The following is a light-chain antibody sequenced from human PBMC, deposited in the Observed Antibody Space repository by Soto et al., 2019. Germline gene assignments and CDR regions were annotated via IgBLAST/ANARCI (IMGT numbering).Light chain of an antibody. CDR3: QSYDNSLSGDVV. V-gene: IGLV1-40*01. CDR1: SSNIGAGYD. J-gene: IGLJ2*01. Sequence: QSVLTQPPSVSGAPGQRVTISCTGRSSNIGAGYDVHWYQQLPGTAPRLLIYANSDRPSGVPDRFSGSKSGTSASLAITGLQAEDEADYYCQSYDNSLSGDVVFGGGTKLTVL. CDR2: ANS.